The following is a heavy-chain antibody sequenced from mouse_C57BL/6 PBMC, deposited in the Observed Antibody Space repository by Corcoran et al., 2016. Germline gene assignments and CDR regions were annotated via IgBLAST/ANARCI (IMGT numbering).Heavy chain of an antibody. Sequence: QIQLVQSGPELKKPGETVKISCKASGYTFTTYGMSWVKQAPGKGLKWMGWINTYSGVPTYADDFKGRFAFSLETSASTAYLQINNLKNEDTATYFCAMGPLTGTFAYWGQGTLVTVSA. V-gene: IGHV9-3*01. J-gene: IGHJ3*01. CDR1: GYTFTTYG. CDR3: AMGPLTGTFAY. CDR2: INTYSGVP. D-gene: IGHD4-1*01.